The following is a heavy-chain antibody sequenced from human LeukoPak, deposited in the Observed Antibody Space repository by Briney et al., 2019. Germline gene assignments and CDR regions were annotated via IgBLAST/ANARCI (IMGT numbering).Heavy chain of an antibody. CDR2: INPSGGST. V-gene: IGHV1-46*01. CDR3: ARTALPRYCSGGSCYGAGGQKAFDY. J-gene: IGHJ4*02. D-gene: IGHD2-15*01. CDR1: GYTFTSYY. Sequence: ASVTVSCKASGYTFTSYYMHWVRQAPGQGLEWMGIINPSGGSTSYAQKFQGRVTMTRDTSTSTVYMELSSLRSEDTAVYYCARTALPRYCSGGSCYGAGGQKAFDYWGQGTLVTVSS.